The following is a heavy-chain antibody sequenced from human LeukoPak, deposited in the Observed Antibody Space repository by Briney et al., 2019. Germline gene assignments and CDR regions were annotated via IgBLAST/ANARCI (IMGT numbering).Heavy chain of an antibody. Sequence: GGSLRLSCAASGFTFDDYAMHWVRQAPGKGLEWVSGISWNSGSIGYADSVKGRFTISRDNAKNSLYLQMNSLRAEDTAVYYCAKERSAMPRWYFDYWGQGTLVTVSS. CDR1: GFTFDDYA. J-gene: IGHJ4*02. CDR2: ISWNSGSI. D-gene: IGHD2-2*01. CDR3: AKERSAMPRWYFDY. V-gene: IGHV3-9*01.